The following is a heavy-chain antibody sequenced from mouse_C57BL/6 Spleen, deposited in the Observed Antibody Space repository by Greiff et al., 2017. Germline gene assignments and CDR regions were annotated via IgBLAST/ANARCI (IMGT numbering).Heavy chain of an antibody. CDR1: GYAFSSYW. V-gene: IGHV1-80*01. J-gene: IGHJ2*01. CDR2: IYPGDGDT. CDR3: ARKGTTVGDY. D-gene: IGHD1-1*01. Sequence: QVQLKESGAELVKPGASVKISCKASGYAFSSYWMNWVKQRPGKGLEWIGQIYPGDGDTNYNGKFEGKATLTADKSSSTAYMQLSSLTSEDSAVYFCARKGTTVGDYWGQGTTLTVSS.